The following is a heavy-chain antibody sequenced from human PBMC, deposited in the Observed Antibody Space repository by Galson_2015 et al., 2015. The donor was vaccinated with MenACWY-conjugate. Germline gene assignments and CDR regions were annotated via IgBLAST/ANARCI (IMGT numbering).Heavy chain of an antibody. CDR1: EFIVSTNY. CDR3: VKDGDYGDNDGMDV. J-gene: IGHJ6*02. CDR2: IYSGGGT. D-gene: IGHD4-17*01. V-gene: IGHV3-66*01. Sequence: SLRLSCAVSEFIVSTNYVNWVRQAPGKGLEWVSVIYSGGGTYHADSVKGRFSVSSDNSKATVYLQMSSLRPEDSAVYYCVKDGDYGDNDGMDVWGQGTTVTVS.